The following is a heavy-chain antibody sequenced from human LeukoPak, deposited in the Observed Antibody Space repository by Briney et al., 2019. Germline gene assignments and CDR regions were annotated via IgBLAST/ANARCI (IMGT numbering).Heavy chain of an antibody. CDR3: ARDDVTTVTIDY. CDR2: INPNSGGT. D-gene: IGHD4-11*01. CDR1: GYTFTGYY. J-gene: IGHJ4*02. V-gene: IGHV1-2*02. Sequence: ASVKVSCKASGYTFTGYYMHWVRQAPGQGLEWRGWINPNSGGTNYAQKFQGRVTMTRDTSISTAYMELSRLRSDDTAVYYCARDDVTTVTIDYWGQGTLVTVSS.